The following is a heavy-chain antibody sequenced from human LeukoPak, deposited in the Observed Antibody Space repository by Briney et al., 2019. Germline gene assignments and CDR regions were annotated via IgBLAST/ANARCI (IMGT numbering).Heavy chain of an antibody. J-gene: IGHJ4*02. CDR3: ARERYCGSTSCLDY. CDR2: INTNTGNP. D-gene: IGHD2-2*01. V-gene: IGHV7-4-1*02. Sequence: ASVKVSCKASGYTFTRFGLNWVRLAPGQGLEWMGWINTNTGNPTYAQGFTGRFVFSLDTSVSTAYLQITSQKAEDTAVYYCARERYCGSTSCLDYWGQGTLVTVSS. CDR1: GYTFTRFG.